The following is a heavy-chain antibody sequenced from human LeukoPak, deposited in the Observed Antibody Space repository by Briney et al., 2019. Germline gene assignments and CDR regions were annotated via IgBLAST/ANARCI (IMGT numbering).Heavy chain of an antibody. CDR3: ARAAYDFWSGYDGYYYYMDV. V-gene: IGHV3-11*04. CDR1: AFTFSDYY. J-gene: IGHJ6*03. CDR2: ISSSGRNI. D-gene: IGHD3-3*01. Sequence: AGSLRLSCAASAFTFSDYYMSWIRQAPGKGREWGSYISSSGRNIDYEDSVKGRFTISRDNAKNSLYLQMKSLRAEDTAVYYCARAAYDFWSGYDGYYYYMDVWGKGTTVTVSS.